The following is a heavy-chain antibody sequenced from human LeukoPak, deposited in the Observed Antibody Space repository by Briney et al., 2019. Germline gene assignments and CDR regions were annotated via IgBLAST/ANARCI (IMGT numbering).Heavy chain of an antibody. CDR2: IKTRNEGGTS. D-gene: IGHD2/OR15-2a*01. J-gene: IGHJ6*02. Sequence: TGGSLRLSCAASGFTFSSYEMNWVRQAPGKGLEWVGRIKTRNEGGTSEYAAPVKGRFTISRDDSKNTVHLQMNSLKTEDTGVYYCTKPDLLWVGEDVWGPGTTVTVSS. V-gene: IGHV3-15*01. CDR1: GFTFSSYE. CDR3: TKPDLLWVGEDV.